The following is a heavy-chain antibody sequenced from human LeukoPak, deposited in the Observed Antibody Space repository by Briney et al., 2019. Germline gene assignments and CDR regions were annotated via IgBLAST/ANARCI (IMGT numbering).Heavy chain of an antibody. V-gene: IGHV3-33*06. CDR2: IWYDGSNK. Sequence: GGSLRLSCAASGFTFSSYGMHWVRQAPGKGLEWVAVIWYDGSNKYYADSVKGRFTISRDNSKNTMYLQMNSLRAEDTAVYYCAKEPGYSYGKGEFDYWGQGTLVTVFS. J-gene: IGHJ4*02. CDR1: GFTFSSYG. D-gene: IGHD5-18*01. CDR3: AKEPGYSYGKGEFDY.